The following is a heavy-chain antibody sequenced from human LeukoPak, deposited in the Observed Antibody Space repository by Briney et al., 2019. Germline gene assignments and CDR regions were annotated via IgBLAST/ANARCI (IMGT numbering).Heavy chain of an antibody. D-gene: IGHD1-26*01. CDR3: ARDLGGSEDY. V-gene: IGHV3-53*01. CDR2: IYSGGST. J-gene: IGHJ4*02. Sequence: PGGSLRLSCAASGFTFSSYSMNWVRQAPGKGLEWVSVIYSGGSTYYADSVKGRFTISRDNSKNTLYLQMNSLRAEDTAVYYCARDLGGSEDYWGQGTLVTVSS. CDR1: GFTFSSYS.